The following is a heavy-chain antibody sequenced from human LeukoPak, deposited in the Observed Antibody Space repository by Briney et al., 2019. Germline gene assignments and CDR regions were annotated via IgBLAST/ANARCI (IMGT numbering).Heavy chain of an antibody. V-gene: IGHV3-30-3*01. CDR2: ISYDGNTK. Sequence: GRSLSLSCAVSGCTFSNYGVHWVRQPPGKGLEWMAFISYDGNTKYNRAPVKGGFIISEDNTKNTTHMQMYVLTADNTAHYYSARDDCGFDPWGQGTLVTVSS. CDR1: GCTFSNYG. J-gene: IGHJ5*02. CDR3: ARDDCGFDP. D-gene: IGHD2-21*02.